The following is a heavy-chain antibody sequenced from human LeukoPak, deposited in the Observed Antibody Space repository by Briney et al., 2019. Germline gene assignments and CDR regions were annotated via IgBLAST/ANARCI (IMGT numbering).Heavy chain of an antibody. D-gene: IGHD6-13*01. CDR3: AKPAPPSRSWAAKD. CDR2: ISGSGGST. J-gene: IGHJ4*02. Sequence: GGSLRLSCAASGFTFSSYAMNWVRQAPGKGLEWVSVISGSGGSTYYADSVKGRFTISRDNSKNTLYLQMNSLRAEDTAVYYCAKPAPPSRSWAAKDGGQGTLVTVYS. V-gene: IGHV3-23*01. CDR1: GFTFSSYA.